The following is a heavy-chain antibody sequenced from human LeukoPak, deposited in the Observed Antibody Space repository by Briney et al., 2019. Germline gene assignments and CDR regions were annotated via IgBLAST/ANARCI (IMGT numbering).Heavy chain of an antibody. J-gene: IGHJ4*02. D-gene: IGHD1-26*01. V-gene: IGHV3-74*01. CDR2: INSDGSST. CDR1: GFTFSSYW. CDR3: ARDLATTHFDY. Sequence: GGPLRLSCAASGFTFSSYWMHWVRQAPGKGLVWVSRINSDGSSTSYADSVKGRFTISRDNAKNTLYLQMSSLRAEDTAVYYCARDLATTHFDYWGQGTLVTVSS.